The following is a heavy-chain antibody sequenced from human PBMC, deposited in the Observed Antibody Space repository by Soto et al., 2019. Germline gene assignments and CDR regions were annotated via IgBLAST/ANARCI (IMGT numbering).Heavy chain of an antibody. Sequence: GASLKISCQASGYSFIRSWIGWVRQMPGKGLEWMGIIYPGDSDTRYSPSFQGQVTISADKSTSTAYLQWSSLKASDTATYYCARMIAASGTEFDYWGQGCRVTFSS. CDR2: IYPGDSDT. CDR3: ARMIAASGTEFDY. J-gene: IGHJ4*02. D-gene: IGHD6-13*01. CDR1: GYSFIRSW. V-gene: IGHV5-51*01.